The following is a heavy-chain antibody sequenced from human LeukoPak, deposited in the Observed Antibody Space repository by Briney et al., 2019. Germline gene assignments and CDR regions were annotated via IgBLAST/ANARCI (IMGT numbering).Heavy chain of an antibody. CDR2: INPYSGGT. D-gene: IGHD6-6*01. Sequence: ASVKVSCKASGYTFTAYFVHWVRQAPGQGLEWMGWINPYSGGTNYAQKFQGRVTMTRDTSISTAYMELSSLRSEDTAVYYCARESVQYSSSSPASYGMDVWGQGTSVTVSS. CDR3: ARESVQYSSSSPASYGMDV. CDR1: GYTFTAYF. J-gene: IGHJ6*02. V-gene: IGHV1-2*02.